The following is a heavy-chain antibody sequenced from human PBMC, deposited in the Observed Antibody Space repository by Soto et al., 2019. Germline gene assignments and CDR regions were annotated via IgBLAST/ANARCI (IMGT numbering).Heavy chain of an antibody. CDR3: AKGYGRENRLYWYFDL. D-gene: IGHD1-26*01. CDR1: GFTFSSYA. J-gene: IGHJ2*01. CDR2: ISGSGGST. Sequence: EVQLLESGGGLVQPGGSLRLSCAASGFTFSSYAMSWVRQAPGKGLEWVSAISGSGGSTYYADSVKGRFTISRDNSKNTLYLQMNSLRAEDTAVYYCAKGYGRENRLYWYFDLWGRGTLVTVSS. V-gene: IGHV3-23*01.